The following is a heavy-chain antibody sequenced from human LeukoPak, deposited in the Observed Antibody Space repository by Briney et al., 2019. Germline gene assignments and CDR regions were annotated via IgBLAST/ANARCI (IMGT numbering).Heavy chain of an antibody. V-gene: IGHV3-30*03. Sequence: PGGSLRLSCAASGFIFSNYGMHWVRRAPGKGLEWVAVISNDGSNKDYADSVKGRFTISRDNSKNTAYLQMNSLRVEDTAVYYCALPSSGWRFDYWGQGTLVTVSS. CDR3: ALPSSGWRFDY. CDR2: ISNDGSNK. D-gene: IGHD6-19*01. CDR1: GFIFSNYG. J-gene: IGHJ4*02.